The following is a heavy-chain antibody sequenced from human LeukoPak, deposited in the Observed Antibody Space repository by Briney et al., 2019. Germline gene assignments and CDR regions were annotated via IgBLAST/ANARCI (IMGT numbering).Heavy chain of an antibody. V-gene: IGHV4-34*01. Sequence: SETLSLTCAVYGGSFSGYYWSWIRQPPGKGLEWIGEINHSGSTNYNPSLKSRVTISVDTSKNQFSLKPSSVTAADTAVYYCARLVGEYYYDSSGYYPYYFDYWGQGTLVTVSS. J-gene: IGHJ4*02. CDR2: INHSGST. CDR3: ARLVGEYYYDSSGYYPYYFDY. D-gene: IGHD3-22*01. CDR1: GGSFSGYY.